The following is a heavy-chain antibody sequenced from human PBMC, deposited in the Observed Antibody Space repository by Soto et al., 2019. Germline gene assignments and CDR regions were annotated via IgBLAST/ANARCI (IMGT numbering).Heavy chain of an antibody. Sequence: QITLKESGPTLVRPTQTLTLTCTFSGFSLSTSGVGVGWIRQPPGKTLEWLALIYWDDDKRYSPSLKSRLTITKDTSKNQVVLTMTNMDPVYTATYYCAHSRCGGDFLQSYSSHYYYGMDVWGQGTTVPVSS. CDR3: AHSRCGGDFLQSYSSHYYYGMDV. CDR2: IYWDDDK. J-gene: IGHJ6*02. D-gene: IGHD2-21*02. CDR1: GFSLSTSGVG. V-gene: IGHV2-5*02.